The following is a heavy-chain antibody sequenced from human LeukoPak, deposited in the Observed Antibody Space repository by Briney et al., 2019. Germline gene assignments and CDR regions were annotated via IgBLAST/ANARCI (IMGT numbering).Heavy chain of an antibody. J-gene: IGHJ4*02. CDR3: ASGEHQYFYASSGRFDY. Sequence: GGSLRLSCAASGFTFSRYWMSWVRQAPGKGLEWVANIKQDGSEKYYVDSVKGRFTISRDNAKNSLYLQMNSLRAEDTAVYYCASGEHQYFYASSGRFDYWGQGTLVTVSS. CDR2: IKQDGSEK. D-gene: IGHD3-22*01. CDR1: GFTFSRYW. V-gene: IGHV3-7*02.